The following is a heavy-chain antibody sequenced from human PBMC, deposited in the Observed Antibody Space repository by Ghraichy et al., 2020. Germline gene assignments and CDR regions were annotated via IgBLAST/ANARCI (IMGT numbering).Heavy chain of an antibody. CDR2: INHSGST. V-gene: IGHV4-34*01. CDR3: ARVSSGWPYSFDY. J-gene: IGHJ4*02. D-gene: IGHD6-19*01. CDR1: GGSFSGYY. Sequence: SETLSLTCAVYGGSFSGYYWSWIRQPPGKGLEWIGEINHSGSTNYNPSLKSRVTISVDTSKNQFSLKLSSVTAADTAVYYCARVSSGWPYSFDYWGQGTLVTVSS.